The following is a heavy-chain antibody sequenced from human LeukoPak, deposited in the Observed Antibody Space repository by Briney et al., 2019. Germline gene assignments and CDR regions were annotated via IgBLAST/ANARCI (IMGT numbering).Heavy chain of an antibody. V-gene: IGHV3-33*01. CDR2: IWYDGSNR. D-gene: IGHD6-13*01. CDR1: GFTFSSYG. CDR3: ARGEQQLVLPFDY. J-gene: IGHJ4*02. Sequence: GGSLRLSCAASGFTFSSYGTHWVRQAPGKGLEWVAVIWYDGSNRYYADSVKGRFTISRDNSKNTLYLQMNSLRAEDTAVYYCARGEQQLVLPFDYWGQGTLVTVSS.